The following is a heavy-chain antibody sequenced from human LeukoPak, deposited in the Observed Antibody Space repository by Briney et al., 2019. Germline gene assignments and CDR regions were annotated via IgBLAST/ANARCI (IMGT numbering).Heavy chain of an antibody. D-gene: IGHD3-3*01. V-gene: IGHV1-46*01. CDR1: GYTFTSYY. J-gene: IGHJ4*02. CDR2: INPSGGYT. Sequence: ASAKVSCKASGYTFTSYYIHWVRQAPGQGLEWIGIINPSGGYTNYAQKFQGRVTTTRDTSTSTVYMELSSLRSEDTAVYYCAKWGGVHSGGYNDFWSGPFDDWGQGTLVAVSS. CDR3: AKWGGVHSGGYNDFWSGPFDD.